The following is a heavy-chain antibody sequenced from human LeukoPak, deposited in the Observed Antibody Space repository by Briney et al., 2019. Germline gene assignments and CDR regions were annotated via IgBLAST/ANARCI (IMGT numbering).Heavy chain of an antibody. CDR3: ARVGAYCTSSSCFDY. Sequence: SVKVSCKASGGTFSSYAISWVRQAPGQGLEWMGGIIPIFGTANYAQKFQGRVTMTTDTSTSTAYMELRSLRSDDTAVYFCARVGAYCTSSSCFDYWGQGNLVTVSS. D-gene: IGHD2-2*01. V-gene: IGHV1-69*05. CDR2: IIPIFGTA. CDR1: GGTFSSYA. J-gene: IGHJ4*02.